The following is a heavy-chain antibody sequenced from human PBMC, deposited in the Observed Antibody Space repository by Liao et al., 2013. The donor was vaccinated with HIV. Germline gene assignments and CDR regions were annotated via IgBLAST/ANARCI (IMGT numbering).Heavy chain of an antibody. D-gene: IGHD3-10*01. CDR1: GGSFSGYY. CDR3: ARDGSAVTPIRFHRGYY. CDR2: IYTGMSTTGTT. V-gene: IGHV4-59*10. J-gene: IGHJ4*02. Sequence: QVQLQQWGAGLLKPSETLSLTCAVYGGSFSGYYWSWIRQPAGKGLEWIGHIYTGMSTTGTTNYNPSLKSRVTISVDTSKNQFSLKLSSVTAADTAVYYCARDGSAVTPIRFHRGYYWGQGTLVTVSS.